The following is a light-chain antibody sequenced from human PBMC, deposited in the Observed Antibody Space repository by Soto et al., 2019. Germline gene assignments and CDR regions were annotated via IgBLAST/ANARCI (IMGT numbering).Light chain of an antibody. CDR3: SSYAGINNLGV. J-gene: IGLJ1*01. CDR1: SSDVGGYKY. CDR2: EVN. Sequence: QSALTQPPSASGSPGQSVTTSCTGTSSDVGGYKYVPWYQQHPGKAPKLMIFEVNKRPSGVPDRFSGSKSGNTASLTVSGLQAEDEADYYCSSYAGINNLGVFGTGTKVTVL. V-gene: IGLV2-8*01.